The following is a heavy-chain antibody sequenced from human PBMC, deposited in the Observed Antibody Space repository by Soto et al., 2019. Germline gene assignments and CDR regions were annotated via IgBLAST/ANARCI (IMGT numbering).Heavy chain of an antibody. CDR1: GFTFSSYA. D-gene: IGHD6-19*01. Sequence: EVQLLESGGGLVQPGGSLRLSCAASGFTFSSYAMNWVHQAPGKGLEWVSVISGSGGSTYYADSVKGRFTISRDNSKNTLYLQMNSLRAEDTAVYYCARRSSGWYFDYWGQGTLVTASS. J-gene: IGHJ4*02. CDR2: ISGSGGST. CDR3: ARRSSGWYFDY. V-gene: IGHV3-23*01.